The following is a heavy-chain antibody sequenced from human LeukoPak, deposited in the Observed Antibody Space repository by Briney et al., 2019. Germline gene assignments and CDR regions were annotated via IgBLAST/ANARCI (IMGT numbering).Heavy chain of an antibody. Sequence: GASVKVSCKASGYTFTGYYMHWVRQAPGQGLEWMGWINPNSSGTNYAQKFQGRVTMTRDTSISTAYMELSRLRSDDTAVYYCARDWMAGSRWGYYGMDVWGQGTTVAVSS. CDR3: ARDWMAGSRWGYYGMDV. V-gene: IGHV1-2*02. CDR2: INPNSSGT. CDR1: GYTFTGYY. D-gene: IGHD5-24*01. J-gene: IGHJ6*02.